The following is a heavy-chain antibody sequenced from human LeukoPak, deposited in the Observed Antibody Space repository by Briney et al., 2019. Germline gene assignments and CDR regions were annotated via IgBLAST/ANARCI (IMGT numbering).Heavy chain of an antibody. CDR3: GRGLWLAPFDY. D-gene: IGHD6-19*01. Sequence: QTLSLTCAISGDSGSSNSVAWNWIRQSPSRGLEWLGRTYYRSKWYREYAVSVKSRITINPDTSKNQFPLELNSATPEDTAVYSCGRGLWLAPFDYWGQGILVTVSS. J-gene: IGHJ4*02. CDR1: GDSGSSNSVA. V-gene: IGHV6-1*01. CDR2: TYYRSKWYR.